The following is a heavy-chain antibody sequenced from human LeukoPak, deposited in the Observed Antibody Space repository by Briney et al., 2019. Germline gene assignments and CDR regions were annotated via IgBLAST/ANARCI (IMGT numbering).Heavy chain of an antibody. V-gene: IGHV3-23*01. D-gene: IGHD1-26*01. J-gene: IGHJ4*02. CDR2: IIENGGET. CDR3: AKDRNSEGGAAKNY. CDR1: GFTFNKFA. Sequence: GGSLRLSCAASGFTFNKFAMSWVRQAPGKGLEWVSGIIENGGETYYADSVKGRVSISRDNSKNTLYLQMNSLRAEDTAVYYCAKDRNSEGGAAKNYWGQGTLVTVSS.